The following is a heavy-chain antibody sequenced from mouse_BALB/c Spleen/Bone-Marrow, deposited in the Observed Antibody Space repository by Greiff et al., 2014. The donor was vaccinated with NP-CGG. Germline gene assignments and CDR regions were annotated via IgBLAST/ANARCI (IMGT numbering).Heavy chain of an antibody. J-gene: IGHJ4*01. CDR3: ARKDYGYNYVMDY. CDR2: INPNNGGT. Sequence: VQLQQPGSELVKPGASVKISCKTSGYTFTEYTMHWVKQSHGKSLEWIGGINPNNGGTIYNQKFKGKATLTVDKSSSTAYMELRSLTSEDSAVYYCARKDYGYNYVMDYWGQGTSVTVSS. V-gene: IGHV1-18*01. CDR1: GYTFTEYT. D-gene: IGHD1-2*01.